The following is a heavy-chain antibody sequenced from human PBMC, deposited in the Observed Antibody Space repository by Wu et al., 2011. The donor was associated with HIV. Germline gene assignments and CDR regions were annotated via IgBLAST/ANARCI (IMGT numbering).Heavy chain of an antibody. CDR2: INPNTGGT. Sequence: VQLVQSGAEVKKPGSSVKVSCKASGDTFNKYGVSWVRQAPGQGLEWVGWINPNTGGTNYAQKFQGRVTLTRDTSITTAYMELSRLRSDDTAVYYCARPYCSGGNCLGFDYWGQGTRESPSPQ. J-gene: IGHJ4*02. D-gene: IGHD2-15*01. V-gene: IGHV1-2*02. CDR3: ARPYCSGGNCLGFDY. CDR1: GDTFNKYG.